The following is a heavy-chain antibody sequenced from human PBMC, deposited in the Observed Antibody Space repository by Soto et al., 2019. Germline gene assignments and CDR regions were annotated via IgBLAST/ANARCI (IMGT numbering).Heavy chain of an antibody. D-gene: IGHD3-10*01. CDR3: ARDLTSVRGS. Sequence: QVQMVQSGAEVKKPGSSARVSCKVSGGTFSRHSISWVRQAPGQGLEWMGGIIPIFDATQYAQKFQGSLTITADESTTTFHMDLGGLRPEDTAIYYCARDLTSVRGSWGQGTLVTVS. V-gene: IGHV1-69*01. J-gene: IGHJ4*02. CDR2: IIPIFDAT. CDR1: GGTFSRHS.